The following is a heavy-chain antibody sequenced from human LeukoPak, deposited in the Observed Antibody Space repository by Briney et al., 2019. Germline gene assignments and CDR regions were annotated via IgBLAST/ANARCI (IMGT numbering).Heavy chain of an antibody. V-gene: IGHV3-23*01. J-gene: IGHJ4*02. D-gene: IGHD2-2*02. CDR3: AKAHGVPAAIDY. Sequence: GGSLRLSGAASTFTFSSYAMSWVRQAPGKGLEWVSAISGSGGSTYYADSVKGRFTISRDNSKNTLYLQTNSLRAEDTAVYYCAKAHGVPAAIDYWGQGTLVTVSS. CDR2: ISGSGGST. CDR1: TFTFSSYA.